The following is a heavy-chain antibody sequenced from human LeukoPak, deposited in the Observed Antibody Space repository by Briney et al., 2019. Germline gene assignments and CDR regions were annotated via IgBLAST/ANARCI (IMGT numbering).Heavy chain of an antibody. CDR1: GGSISSYY. D-gene: IGHD4-17*01. CDR2: IYTSGST. J-gene: IGHJ4*02. Sequence: SETLSLTCTVSGGSISSYYWSWIRQPAGKGLEWIGRIYTSGSTNYNPSLKSRVTMSVDTSKNQSSLKLSSVTAADTAVYYCARSSGDYGDWAFDYWGQGTLVTVSS. V-gene: IGHV4-4*07. CDR3: ARSSGDYGDWAFDY.